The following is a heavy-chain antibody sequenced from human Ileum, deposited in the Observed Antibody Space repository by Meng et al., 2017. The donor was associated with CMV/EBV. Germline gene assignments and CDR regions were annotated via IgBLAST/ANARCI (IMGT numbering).Heavy chain of an antibody. D-gene: IGHD6-13*01. CDR1: GGSMSSTC. Sequence: QGQLTESGPGLVKPSGTLPLTCAVSGGSMSSTCWSWIRQPPGKGLEWIGYVCYNGITDYNPSLKSRITISGDTSKNQFSLQVTSVTAADTAMYYCALRGLAAGTLQQWGQGTLVTVSS. V-gene: IGHV4-59*01. CDR3: ALRGLAAGTLQQ. J-gene: IGHJ1*01. CDR2: VCYNGIT.